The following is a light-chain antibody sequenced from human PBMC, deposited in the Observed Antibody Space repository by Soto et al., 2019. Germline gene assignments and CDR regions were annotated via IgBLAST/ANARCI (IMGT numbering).Light chain of an antibody. Sequence: QSALTQPPSVSGSPGQSVIISCTGTSSDVGSYNRVSWYQQPPGTAPKLMIYEVSNRPSGVPDRFSGSKSGNTASLTISGLQAEDEADYYCSSYTSSSTVVFGGGTKVTVL. V-gene: IGLV2-18*02. CDR3: SSYTSSSTVV. J-gene: IGLJ2*01. CDR1: SSDVGSYNR. CDR2: EVS.